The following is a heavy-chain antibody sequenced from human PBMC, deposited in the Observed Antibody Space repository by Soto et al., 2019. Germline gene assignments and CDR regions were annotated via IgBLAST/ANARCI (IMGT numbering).Heavy chain of an antibody. CDR2: LNPNSGNT. J-gene: IGHJ6*02. D-gene: IGHD2-2*01. CDR1: GYSFSTYD. Sequence: QVQLVQSGAEVKKPGASVKVSCKTSGYSFSTYDINWVRQATGQGLEWMGWLNPNSGNTGYAQKFQGRVTMTKNIPINTAYLELSSLTDAGTAIYYCASRLYCISASWDLPHYYFGMDVWGQGTTVTVSS. CDR3: ASRLYCISASWDLPHYYFGMDV. V-gene: IGHV1-8*01.